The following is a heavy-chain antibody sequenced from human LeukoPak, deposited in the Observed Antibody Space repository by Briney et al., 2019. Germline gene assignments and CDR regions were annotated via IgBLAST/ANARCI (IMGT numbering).Heavy chain of an antibody. CDR3: ARGSRYFDWLSATNWFDP. Sequence: SETLSLTCAVSGGSISSSNWWSWVRQPPGKGLEWIGEIYHSGSTNYNPSLKSRVTISVDKSKNQFSLKLSSVTAADAAVYYCARGSRYFDWLSATNWFDPWGQGTLVTVSS. CDR2: IYHSGST. D-gene: IGHD3-9*01. CDR1: GGSISSSNW. J-gene: IGHJ5*02. V-gene: IGHV4-4*02.